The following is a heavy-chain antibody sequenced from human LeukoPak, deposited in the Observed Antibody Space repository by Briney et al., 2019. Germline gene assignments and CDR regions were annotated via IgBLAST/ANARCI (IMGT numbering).Heavy chain of an antibody. Sequence: GPLRLSCAASGFTFSSYAMHWVRQAPGKGLEWVAVISYDGSNKYYADSVKGRFTISRDNSKNTLYLQMNSLRAEDTAVYYCARESTHYYDSSGYFDYWGQGTLVTVSS. V-gene: IGHV3-30-3*01. D-gene: IGHD3-22*01. CDR2: ISYDGSNK. CDR1: GFTFSSYA. CDR3: ARESTHYYDSSGYFDY. J-gene: IGHJ4*02.